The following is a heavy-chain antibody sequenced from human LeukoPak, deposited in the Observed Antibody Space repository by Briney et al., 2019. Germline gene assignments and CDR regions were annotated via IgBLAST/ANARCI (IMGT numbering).Heavy chain of an antibody. CDR1: GFTFSRFG. D-gene: IGHD2-21*02. V-gene: IGHV3-33*01. J-gene: IGHJ4*01. CDR3: ARDSAPYCGGDCYFDY. Sequence: GGSLRLSCAASGFTFSRFGMHWVRQAPGKGLEWEAVIWYDGSSTYYADSVKGRFTISRDNSKNMLYLQMNSLRVEDTGVYFCARDSAPYCGGDCYFDYWGHGTLVTVSS. CDR2: IWYDGSST.